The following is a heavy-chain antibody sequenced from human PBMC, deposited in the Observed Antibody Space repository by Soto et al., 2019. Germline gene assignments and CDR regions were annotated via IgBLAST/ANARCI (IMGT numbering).Heavy chain of an antibody. V-gene: IGHV3-23*01. CDR2: ISGSGDST. CDR1: GFIFSRYA. CDR3: AKGEGMDSGGVYGAIDF. J-gene: IGHJ4*02. Sequence: PKGSLRLSCAASGFIFSRYAMSWVRQGPGTGLEWVSVISGSGDSTYYADSVKGRFTISRDNSKNTLFLQMNSLRAEDTAIYYCAKGEGMDSGGVYGAIDFSRQGPLVTVCS. D-gene: IGHD4-17*01.